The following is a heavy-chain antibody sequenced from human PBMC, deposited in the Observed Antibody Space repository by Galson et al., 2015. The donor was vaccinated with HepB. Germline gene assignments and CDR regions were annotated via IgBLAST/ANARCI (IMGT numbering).Heavy chain of an antibody. CDR3: VRDSSVYYSGWFDP. Sequence: SVKVSCKASGYTFTSYGISWVRQAPGQGLEWMGWISAYNGNTNYAQKFQGRVTMTTDTSTSIAYMELRSLRSDDTAVYFCVRDSSVYYSGWFDPWGQGTPVIVSS. D-gene: IGHD3-22*01. J-gene: IGHJ5*02. CDR2: ISAYNGNT. CDR1: GYTFTSYG. V-gene: IGHV1-18*04.